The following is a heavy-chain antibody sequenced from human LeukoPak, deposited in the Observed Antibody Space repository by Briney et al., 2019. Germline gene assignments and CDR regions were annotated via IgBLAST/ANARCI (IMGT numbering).Heavy chain of an antibody. CDR3: ARVPRDDSGSYYSHFDY. CDR2: IYYSGST. D-gene: IGHD3-10*01. V-gene: IGHV4-30-4*01. CDR1: GGSISSGDYY. Sequence: PSQTLSLTCTVSGGSISSGDYYWSWLRQPPGKGLEWIGYIYYSGSTYYNPSLKSRITMSVDTSKNQFSLKLSSVTAADTAVYYCARVPRDDSGSYYSHFDYWGQGTLVTVSS. J-gene: IGHJ4*02.